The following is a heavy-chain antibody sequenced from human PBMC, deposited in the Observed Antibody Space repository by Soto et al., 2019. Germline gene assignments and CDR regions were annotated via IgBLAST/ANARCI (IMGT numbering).Heavy chain of an antibody. CDR3: ARVWTAMDDYYFDY. CDR1: GGSVSSYY. V-gene: IGHV4-59*02. CDR2: IYYSGST. Sequence: SETLSLTCTVSGGSVSSYYWSWIRQPPGKGLEWIGYIYYSGSTNYNPSLKSRVTISVDTSKNQFSLKLSSVTAADTAVYYCARVWTAMDDYYFDYWGQGTLVTVSS. J-gene: IGHJ4*02. D-gene: IGHD5-18*01.